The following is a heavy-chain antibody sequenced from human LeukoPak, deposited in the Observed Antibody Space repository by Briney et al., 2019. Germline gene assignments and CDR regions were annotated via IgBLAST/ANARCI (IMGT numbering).Heavy chain of an antibody. D-gene: IGHD4-17*01. CDR3: ARESDYGDYFGAFDI. Sequence: GGSLRLSCAASGFTVSSNYMSWVRQAPGKGLEWVPVIYSGGSTYYADSVKGRLTISRHNSKNTLYLQMNSLRAEDTAVYYCARESDYGDYFGAFDIWGQGTMVTVSS. CDR1: GFTVSSNY. CDR2: IYSGGST. V-gene: IGHV3-53*04. J-gene: IGHJ3*02.